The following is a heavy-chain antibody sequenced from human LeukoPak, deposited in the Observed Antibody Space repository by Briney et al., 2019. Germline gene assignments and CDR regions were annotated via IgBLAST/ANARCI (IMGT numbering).Heavy chain of an antibody. V-gene: IGHV4-59*12. CDR2: IYYSGST. CDR3: ARGIGSWYYFDY. Sequence: LETLSLTCAVSGGSISSYYWSWIRQPPGKGLEWIGYIYYSGSTNYNPALKSRVTMSVDTSKNQFSLKLSSVTAADTAVYYCARGIGSWYYFDYWGQGTLVTVSS. D-gene: IGHD6-13*01. CDR1: GGSISSYY. J-gene: IGHJ4*02.